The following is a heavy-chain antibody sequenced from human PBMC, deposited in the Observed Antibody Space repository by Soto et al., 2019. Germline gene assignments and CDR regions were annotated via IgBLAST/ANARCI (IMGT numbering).Heavy chain of an antibody. Sequence: QPQLQESGSGLVKPSQTLSLTCADSGGSISSGGYSWGWIRQPPGKGLEWIGYIYHSGSTYYNPSLTSRVAISVDRSKNQFSLKLSSVTAADTAVYYCAGVPDRWGQGTLVAVSS. D-gene: IGHD2-2*01. V-gene: IGHV4-30-2*01. CDR3: AGVPDR. CDR2: IYHSGST. J-gene: IGHJ5*02. CDR1: GGSISSGGYS.